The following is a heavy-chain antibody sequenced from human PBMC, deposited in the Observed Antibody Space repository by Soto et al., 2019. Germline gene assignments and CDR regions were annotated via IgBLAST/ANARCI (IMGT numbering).Heavy chain of an antibody. D-gene: IGHD4-4*01. J-gene: IGHJ4*02. CDR1: GGSISSGGYS. CDR2: IYHSGST. Sequence: NPSLTCAVSGGSISSGGYSCSWIRQPPGKGLEWIGYIYHSGSTYYNPSLKSRVTISVDRSKNQFSLKLSSVTAADTAVYYCARGMTTVTTLDYWGQGTLVTVSS. CDR3: ARGMTTVTTLDY. V-gene: IGHV4-30-2*01.